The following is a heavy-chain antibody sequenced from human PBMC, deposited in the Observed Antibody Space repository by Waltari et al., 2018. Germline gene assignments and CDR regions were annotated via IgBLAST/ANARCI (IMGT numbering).Heavy chain of an antibody. J-gene: IGHJ5*02. CDR1: GGTFSSYA. CDR3: ASTGANGYNLLGWFDP. CDR2: IIPIFGTA. Sequence: QVQLVQSGAEVKKPGSSVKVSCKASGGTFSSYAISWVRQAPGQGLEWMGRIIPIFGTANYAQKFQGRVTITADKSTSTAYMELSSLRSEDTAVYYCASTGANGYNLLGWFDPWGQGTLVTVSS. D-gene: IGHD5-12*01. V-gene: IGHV1-69*08.